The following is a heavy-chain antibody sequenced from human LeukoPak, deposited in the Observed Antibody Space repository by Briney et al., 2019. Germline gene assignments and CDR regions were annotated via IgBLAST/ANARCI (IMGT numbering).Heavy chain of an antibody. V-gene: IGHV4-34*01. J-gene: IGHJ4*02. CDR1: GGSFSGYY. CDR2: INHSGST. CDR3: ARAAADYDFWSPTTLVSLYFDY. D-gene: IGHD3-3*01. Sequence: SETLSLTCAVYGGSFSGYYWSWIRQPPGKGLEWIGEINHSGSTNYNPSLKSRVTISVDRSKNQFSLKLSSVTAADTAVYYCARAAADYDFWSPTTLVSLYFDYWGQGTLVTVSS.